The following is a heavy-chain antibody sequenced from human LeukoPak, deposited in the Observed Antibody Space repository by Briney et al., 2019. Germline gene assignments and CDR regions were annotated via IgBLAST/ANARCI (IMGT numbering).Heavy chain of an antibody. CDR3: AKDWMSTISNYFDY. Sequence: PGGSLRLSCVASGFTFSNYAMSWVRQTPGKGLEWVSSISDSGGSTHYEASVKGRFTISRDNSKNILYLQMNSLRAEDTAVYYCAKDWMSTISNYFDYWGQGTLVTVSS. CDR1: GFTFSNYA. V-gene: IGHV3-23*01. J-gene: IGHJ4*02. CDR2: ISDSGGST. D-gene: IGHD5-12*01.